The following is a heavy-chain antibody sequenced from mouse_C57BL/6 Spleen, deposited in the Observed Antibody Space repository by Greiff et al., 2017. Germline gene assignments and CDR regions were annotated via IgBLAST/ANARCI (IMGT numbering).Heavy chain of an antibody. CDR1: GFSLTSYG. CDR2: IWRGGST. CDR3: AKEDYYGSSYWYFDV. Sequence: VQLQQSGPGLVQPSQSLSITCTVSGFSLTSYGVHWVRQSPGKGLEWLGVIWRGGSTDNNAAFMSRLSITKDNSKSQVFFKMNSLQAADTAIYYCAKEDYYGSSYWYFDVWGTGTTVTVSS. V-gene: IGHV2-5*01. D-gene: IGHD1-1*01. J-gene: IGHJ1*03.